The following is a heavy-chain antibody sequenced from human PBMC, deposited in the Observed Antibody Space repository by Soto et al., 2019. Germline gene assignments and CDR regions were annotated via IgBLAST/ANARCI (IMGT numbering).Heavy chain of an antibody. CDR2: INPNSGGT. V-gene: IGHV1-2*02. D-gene: IGHD3-3*01. J-gene: IGHJ6*02. Sequence: ASVKVSCKASGYTFTGYYMHWVRQAPGQGLEWMGWINPNSGGTNYAQKFQGRVTMTRDTSISTAYMELSRLRSDDTAVYYCARNRATDFWSDLSYYGMDVWGQGTTVTVSS. CDR3: ARNRATDFWSDLSYYGMDV. CDR1: GYTFTGYY.